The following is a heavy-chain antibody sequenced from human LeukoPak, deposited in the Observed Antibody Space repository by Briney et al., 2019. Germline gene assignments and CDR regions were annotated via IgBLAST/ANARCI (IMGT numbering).Heavy chain of an antibody. D-gene: IGHD2-8*01. CDR2: ISARGGGT. Sequence: GGSLRLSCAASGFTFSNFAMSWVRQAPGRGLEWFSAISARGGGTYYADSVKGRFTVSRDNSKNTLYLQMNSLRADDTAVYYCTQDYPSNFEIHWGQGTLVTVSS. V-gene: IGHV3-23*01. CDR1: GFTFSNFA. CDR3: TQDYPSNFEIH. J-gene: IGHJ4*02.